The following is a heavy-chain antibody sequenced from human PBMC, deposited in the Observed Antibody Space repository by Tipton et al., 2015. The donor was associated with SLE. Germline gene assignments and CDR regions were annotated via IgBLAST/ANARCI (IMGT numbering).Heavy chain of an antibody. D-gene: IGHD6-13*01. CDR3: ARVXAGXAGYFXX. V-gene: IGHV3-30*03. J-gene: IGHJ4*01. Sequence: SLRLSCAASGXXFRSXXXXXXRQAPGTGPEWVAXXSXDXSTQYYVDSXXGRFTXXRDNSKNTLYLXMNXLRAEDTAVYYCARVXAGXAGYFXXWGXXTLVTVSS. CDR2: XSXDXSTQ. CDR1: GXXFRSXX.